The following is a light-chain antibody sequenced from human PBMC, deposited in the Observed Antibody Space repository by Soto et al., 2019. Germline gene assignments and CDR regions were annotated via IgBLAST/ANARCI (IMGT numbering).Light chain of an antibody. V-gene: IGLV2-8*01. J-gene: IGLJ2*01. CDR2: EVS. Sequence: QSVLTQPPSASGSPGQSVTISCTGTSSDVGGYNYVSWYQQHPGKAPTLMIYEVSKRPSGVPDRFSGSKSGNTASLTVSGLQAEDEAYYYCSSYAGSNNLVFGGGTKLTVL. CDR3: SSYAGSNNLV. CDR1: SSDVGGYNY.